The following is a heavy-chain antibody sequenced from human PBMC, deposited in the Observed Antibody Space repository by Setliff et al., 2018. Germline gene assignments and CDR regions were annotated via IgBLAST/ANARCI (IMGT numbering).Heavy chain of an antibody. CDR2: IDSSGGRI. Sequence: GGSLRLSCAASGFTFSTYRMHWVCQAPGKGLEWVSFIDSSGGRIYYAESVKGRFTISRDNSKNTVYLQMNSLGVDDTAVYYCARDWGAAGSTNAFDIWGQGTMVTVSS. CDR1: GFTFSTYR. CDR3: ARDWGAAGSTNAFDI. V-gene: IGHV3-48*01. D-gene: IGHD6-25*01. J-gene: IGHJ3*02.